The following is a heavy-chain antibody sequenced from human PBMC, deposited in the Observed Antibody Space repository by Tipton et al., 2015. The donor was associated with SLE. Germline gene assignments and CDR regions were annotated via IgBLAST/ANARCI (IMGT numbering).Heavy chain of an antibody. Sequence: LRLSCTVSGGSISSSSYYWGWIRQPPGKGLEWIGYIYYSGSANYNPSLKSRVTTSVDTSKNQFSLKLSSVTAADTAVYYCARDTYSSSWYRGFDYWGQGTLVTVSS. D-gene: IGHD6-13*01. CDR1: GGSISSSSYY. CDR2: IYYSGSA. CDR3: ARDTYSSSWYRGFDY. J-gene: IGHJ4*02. V-gene: IGHV4-61*01.